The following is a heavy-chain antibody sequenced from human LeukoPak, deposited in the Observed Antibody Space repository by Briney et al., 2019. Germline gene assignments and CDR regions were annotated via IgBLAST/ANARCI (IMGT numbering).Heavy chain of an antibody. D-gene: IGHD3-16*01. CDR1: GDIVSSNNAA. J-gene: IGHJ4*02. CDR2: TYYKSKWYN. V-gene: IGHV6-1*01. Sequence: SQTLSLICAISGDIVSSNNAAWNWIRQSPSRGLEWLGRTYYKSKWYNDYAVSVKSRISINPDTSKNQFSLQLNSVTPEDTAVYYCARDSLGGPLFDYWGQGTLVTVSS. CDR3: ARDSLGGPLFDY.